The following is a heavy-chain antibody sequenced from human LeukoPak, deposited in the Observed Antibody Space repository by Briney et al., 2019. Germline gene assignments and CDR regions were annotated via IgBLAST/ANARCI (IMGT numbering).Heavy chain of an antibody. D-gene: IGHD1-26*01. CDR1: GFTFSTNG. Sequence: GGSLRLSWAASGFTFSTNGMHWDRHAPGKGLEWVAFIRYEGSNKYHADSGKGRLTISRDNSTNTLDLQMNSLRAEDTAGYYCAKNWDGDAFDIWGQGTMVTVSS. CDR3: AKNWDGDAFDI. CDR2: IRYEGSNK. V-gene: IGHV3-30*02. J-gene: IGHJ3*02.